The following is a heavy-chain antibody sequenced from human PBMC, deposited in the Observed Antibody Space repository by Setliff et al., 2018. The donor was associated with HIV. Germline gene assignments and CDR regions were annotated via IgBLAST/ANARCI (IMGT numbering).Heavy chain of an antibody. D-gene: IGHD3-22*01. CDR3: AKNYFDTSGWSAVDY. CDR2: INPKSGAT. CDR1: GYSFTGYY. Sequence: ASVKVSCKASGYSFTGYYVNWVRQAPGQGLEWMGRINPKSGATNLAQKFQGRVTMTRDTSTTTAYMELSSLRSDDTAVYYCAKNYFDTSGWSAVDYWGQGTLVTVSS. V-gene: IGHV1-2*06. J-gene: IGHJ4*02.